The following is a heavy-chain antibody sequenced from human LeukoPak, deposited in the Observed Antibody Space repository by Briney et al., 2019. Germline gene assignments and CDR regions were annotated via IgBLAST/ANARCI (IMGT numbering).Heavy chain of an antibody. Sequence: GGSLRLSCAASGFTFSGYWMHWVRQAPGKGLVWVSRINSDGSSTSYADSVKGRFTISRDNAKNTLYLQMNSLRAEDTAVYYCAGGREFCSVGSCYLTWYFDFWAVAPWSLSPQ. V-gene: IGHV3-74*01. J-gene: IGHJ2*01. CDR3: AGGREFCSVGSCYLTWYFDF. D-gene: IGHD2-15*01. CDR2: INSDGSST. CDR1: GFTFSGYW.